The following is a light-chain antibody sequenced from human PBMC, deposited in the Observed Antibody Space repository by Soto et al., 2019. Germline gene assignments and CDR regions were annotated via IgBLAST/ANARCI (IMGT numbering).Light chain of an antibody. Sequence: EIVMTQSPATLSVSLGERATLSCRASQSVSGNLAWYQQKPGQAPRLLIYGASTRANGIPARFSGSGSGTEFTLTISSLQSEDFAVYYCQQFNNWFSITFGQGTRLDIK. CDR1: QSVSGN. CDR2: GAS. J-gene: IGKJ5*01. V-gene: IGKV3-15*01. CDR3: QQFNNWFSIT.